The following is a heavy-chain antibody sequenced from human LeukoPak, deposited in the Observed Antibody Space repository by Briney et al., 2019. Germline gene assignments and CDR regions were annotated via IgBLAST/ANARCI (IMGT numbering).Heavy chain of an antibody. CDR3: ARDAPGYYDSSGRPDY. CDR1: GYTFTGYY. Sequence: ASVKVSCKASGYTFTGYYMHWVRQAPGQGLEWMGWINPNSGGTNYAQKFQGRVTMTRDTSISTAYMELSRLRSDDTAVYSCARDAPGYYDSSGRPDYWGQGTLVTVSS. V-gene: IGHV1-2*02. J-gene: IGHJ4*02. D-gene: IGHD3-22*01. CDR2: INPNSGGT.